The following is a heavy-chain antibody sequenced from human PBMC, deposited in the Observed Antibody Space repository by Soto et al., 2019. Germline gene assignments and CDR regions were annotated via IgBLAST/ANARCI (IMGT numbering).Heavy chain of an antibody. V-gene: IGHV1-18*04. CDR2: ISAYNGNT. D-gene: IGHD5-12*01. Sequence: QVPLVQSGAEVKKPGASVKVSCKASGYTFTSYGISWVRQAPGQGLEWMGWISAYNGNTNYAQKLQGRVTMTTDTSTSTAYMELRRLRSDDTAVYYCARDPGRYSGYDYEAHYGMDVWGQGPTVTVSS. J-gene: IGHJ6*02. CDR1: GYTFTSYG. CDR3: ARDPGRYSGYDYEAHYGMDV.